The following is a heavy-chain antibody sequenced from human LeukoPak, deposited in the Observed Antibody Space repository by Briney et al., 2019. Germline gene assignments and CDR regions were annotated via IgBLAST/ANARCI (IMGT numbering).Heavy chain of an antibody. CDR3: AKVASLCTSTSCVRGGFDY. Sequence: GGSLRLSCAASGFTFSSYAMSWVRLAPGKGLEWVSALSGSGGNTYYADSVKGRFTISRDNSKNTLYLQMNSLRAEDTAKYYCAKVASLCTSTSCVRGGFDYWGQGTLVTVSS. CDR1: GFTFSSYA. D-gene: IGHD2-2*01. J-gene: IGHJ4*02. V-gene: IGHV3-23*01. CDR2: LSGSGGNT.